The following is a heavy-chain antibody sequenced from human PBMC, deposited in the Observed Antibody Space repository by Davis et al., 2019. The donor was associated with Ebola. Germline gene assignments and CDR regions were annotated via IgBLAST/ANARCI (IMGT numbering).Heavy chain of an antibody. J-gene: IGHJ4*02. CDR1: GFTFSSHW. CDR3: AKGPGWEIDY. V-gene: IGHV3-7*02. CDR2: IKKDGSET. D-gene: IGHD1-26*01. Sequence: GESLKISCAASGFTFSSHWMFWVRQAPGKGLEWVALIKKDGSETHYVDSVKGRFTISRDNARNSLFLHMNSLRVEDTAVYYCAKGPGWEIDYWGQGTLVTVSS.